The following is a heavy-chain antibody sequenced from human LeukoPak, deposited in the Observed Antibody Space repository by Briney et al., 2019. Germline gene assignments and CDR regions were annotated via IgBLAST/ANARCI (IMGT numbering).Heavy chain of an antibody. D-gene: IGHD3-16*02. CDR2: IWYDGSNK. Sequence: GGSLRLSCAASGFTFSSYAMSWVRQAPGKGLEWVAVIWYDGSNKYYADSVKGRFTISRDNSKNTLYLQMNSLRAEDTAVYYCARDNDSVWGSYRYYYFDFWGQGTLVTVSS. CDR3: ARDNDSVWGSYRYYYFDF. J-gene: IGHJ4*02. V-gene: IGHV3-33*08. CDR1: GFTFSSYA.